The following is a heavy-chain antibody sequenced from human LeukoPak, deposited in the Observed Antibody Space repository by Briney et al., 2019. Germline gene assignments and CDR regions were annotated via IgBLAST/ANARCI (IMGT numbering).Heavy chain of an antibody. Sequence: SETLSPTCTVSGGSISSYYWSWIRQPAGKGLEWIGRIYTSGSTNYNPSLKSRVTMSVDTSKNQFSLKLSSVTAADTAVYYCARVKGVEGDFWSGYYYEGAFDIWGQGTMVTVSS. CDR2: IYTSGST. V-gene: IGHV4-4*07. CDR1: GGSISSYY. J-gene: IGHJ3*02. CDR3: ARVKGVEGDFWSGYYYEGAFDI. D-gene: IGHD3-3*01.